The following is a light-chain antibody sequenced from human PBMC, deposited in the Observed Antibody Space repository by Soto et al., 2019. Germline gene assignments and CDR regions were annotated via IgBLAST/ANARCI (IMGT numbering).Light chain of an antibody. Sequence: DIQITHSPSTLSVSVGDRVTITCRASQSISTWLAWYQQKPGKAPKLLIYKASSLESGVPSRFSGSGSGTEFTLTISSLQPDDFATFYCQQYINRWTFGQGTKVDIK. CDR1: QSISTW. CDR2: KAS. V-gene: IGKV1-5*03. J-gene: IGKJ1*01. CDR3: QQYINRWT.